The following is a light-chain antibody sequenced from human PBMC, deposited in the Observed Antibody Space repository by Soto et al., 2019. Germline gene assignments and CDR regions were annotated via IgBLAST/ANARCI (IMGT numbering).Light chain of an antibody. V-gene: IGLV2-14*01. J-gene: IGLJ1*01. CDR2: EVS. Sequence: QSALTQPASVSGSPGQSITISCTGTSGDVDAFDYVSWYQQHPGKAPKLMIFEVSDRPSGVSDRFSGSKSGSTASLTISGLQAEDEADYFFTSFTSSSTQVFGTGTKATVL. CDR3: TSFTSSSTQV. CDR1: SGDVDAFDY.